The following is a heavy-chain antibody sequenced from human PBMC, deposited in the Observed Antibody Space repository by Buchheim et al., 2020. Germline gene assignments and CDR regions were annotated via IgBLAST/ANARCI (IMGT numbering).Heavy chain of an antibody. Sequence: QVQLVQSGAEVKKPGASVKVSCKASGYTFTSYYMHWVRQAPGQGLEWMGIINPSGGSTSYAQKFQGRVTMTRDTSTSTVYMELSSLRSEDTAVYYCARAPSRDYGGNRGGLQPWGQGTL. J-gene: IGHJ4*02. CDR2: INPSGGST. CDR3: ARAPSRDYGGNRGGLQP. CDR1: GYTFTSYY. V-gene: IGHV1-46*01. D-gene: IGHD4-23*01.